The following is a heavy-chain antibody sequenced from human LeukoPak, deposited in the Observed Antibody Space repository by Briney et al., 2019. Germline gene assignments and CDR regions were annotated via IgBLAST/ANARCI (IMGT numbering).Heavy chain of an antibody. CDR3: TRGRGRGYSGYVLVDDY. CDR2: INHSGST. V-gene: IGHV4-34*01. Sequence: PSETLSLTCAVYGGSFSGYYWSWIRQPPGKGLEWIGEINHSGSTNYNPSLKSRVTISVDASKNQFSLKLSSVTAADTAAYYCTRGRGRGYSGYVLVDDYWGQGTLVTVSS. D-gene: IGHD5-12*01. CDR1: GGSFSGYY. J-gene: IGHJ4*02.